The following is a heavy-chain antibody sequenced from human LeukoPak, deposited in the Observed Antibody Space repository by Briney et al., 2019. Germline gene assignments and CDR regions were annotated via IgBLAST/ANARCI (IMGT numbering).Heavy chain of an antibody. CDR1: GYTFTGHG. Sequence: ASVKVSCKASGYTFTGHGISWVRQAPGQGLEWMGWISVYTTNTAYTERLQDRITMTTDPSTSTAYLELRSRRFDDTAVYYCARRHVDHGADHWGQGTLVTVSS. V-gene: IGHV1-18*01. D-gene: IGHD4/OR15-4a*01. CDR2: ISVYTTNT. J-gene: IGHJ5*02. CDR3: ARRHVDHGADH.